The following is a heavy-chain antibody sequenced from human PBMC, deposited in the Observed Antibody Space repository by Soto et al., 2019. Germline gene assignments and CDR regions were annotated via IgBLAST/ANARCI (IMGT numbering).Heavy chain of an antibody. J-gene: IGHJ3*02. V-gene: IGHV3-13*01. Sequence: GGSLRLSCAASGFTFSSYDMHWVRQATGKGLEWVSAIGTAGDTYYPGSVKGRFTISRENAKNSLYLQMNSLRAGDTAVYYCARVRRGGRYIDDAFDIWGQGTMVTVSS. CDR1: GFTFSSYD. CDR2: IGTAGDT. D-gene: IGHD1-26*01. CDR3: ARVRRGGRYIDDAFDI.